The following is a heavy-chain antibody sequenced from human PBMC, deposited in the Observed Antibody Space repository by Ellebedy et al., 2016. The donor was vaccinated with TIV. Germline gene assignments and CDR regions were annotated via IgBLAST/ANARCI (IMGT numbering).Heavy chain of an antibody. CDR2: ISSSSSYI. D-gene: IGHD6-19*01. CDR1: GFTFSSYS. CDR3: ARGGIAVAAYFDY. J-gene: IGHJ4*02. Sequence: PGGSLRLSCAASGFTFSSYSMNRVRQAPGKGLEWVSSISSSSSYIYYADSVKGRFTISRDNSKNTLYLQMNSLRAEDTAVYYCARGGIAVAAYFDYWGQGTLVTVSS. V-gene: IGHV3-21*01.